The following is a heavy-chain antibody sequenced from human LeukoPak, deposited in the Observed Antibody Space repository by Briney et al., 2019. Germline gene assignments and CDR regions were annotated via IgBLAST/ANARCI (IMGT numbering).Heavy chain of an antibody. Sequence: SETLSLTCAVYGGSFSGYYWSWIRQPPGKGLEWIGEINHSGSTNYNPSLKSRVTISVDTSKNQFSLKLSSVTAADTAVYYCAKGYCRGNSCYDDRGAFDYWGQGTLVTVSS. CDR3: AKGYCRGNSCYDDRGAFDY. D-gene: IGHD2-2*01. V-gene: IGHV4-34*01. CDR2: INHSGST. J-gene: IGHJ4*02. CDR1: GGSFSGYY.